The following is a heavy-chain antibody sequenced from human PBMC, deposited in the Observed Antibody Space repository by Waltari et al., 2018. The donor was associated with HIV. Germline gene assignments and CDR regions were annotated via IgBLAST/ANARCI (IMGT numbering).Heavy chain of an antibody. Sequence: EVQLVESGGGLVQPGGSLRLSCAASGFTFSSYWMSWVRQAPGKGLGWVANKKQDGSEIDQVDSVKGRFTISRDNAKNSLYLQMNSLRAEDTAVYFCARRGGRSSPLGYWGQGTLVTVSS. D-gene: IGHD6-13*01. CDR2: KKQDGSEI. CDR1: GFTFSSYW. V-gene: IGHV3-7*01. J-gene: IGHJ4*02. CDR3: ARRGGRSSPLGY.